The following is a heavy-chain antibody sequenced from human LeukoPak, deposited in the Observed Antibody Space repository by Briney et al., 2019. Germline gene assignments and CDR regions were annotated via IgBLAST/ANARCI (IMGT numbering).Heavy chain of an antibody. V-gene: IGHV4-59*01. CDR1: GGSISSYY. J-gene: IGHJ6*02. CDR3: ARSSGEWYGMGV. D-gene: IGHD2-8*01. CDR2: IYYSGST. Sequence: PSETLSLTCTVSGGSISSYYWSWIRQPPGKGLEWIGYIYYSGSTNYNPSLKSRVTISVDTSKNQFSLKLSSVTAADTAVYYCARSSGEWYGMGVWGQGTTVTVSS.